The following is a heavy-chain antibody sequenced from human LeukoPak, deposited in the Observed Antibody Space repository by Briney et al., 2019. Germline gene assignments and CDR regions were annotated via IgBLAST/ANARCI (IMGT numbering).Heavy chain of an antibody. CDR2: IYYSGST. J-gene: IGHJ3*02. CDR1: GVSISSGGYY. V-gene: IGHV4-31*03. Sequence: SQTLSLTCTVSGVSISSGGYYWSWIRQHPGKGLEWIGYIYYSGSTYYNPSLKSRVTISVDTSKNQFSLKLSSVTAADTAVYYCARDSVAAAGTDAFDIWGQGTMVTVSS. CDR3: ARDSVAAAGTDAFDI. D-gene: IGHD6-13*01.